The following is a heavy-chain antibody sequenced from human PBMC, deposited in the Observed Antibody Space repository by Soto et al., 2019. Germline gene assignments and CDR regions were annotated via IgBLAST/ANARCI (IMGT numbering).Heavy chain of an antibody. J-gene: IGHJ4*02. CDR1: GYGFMNYG. D-gene: IGHD4-17*01. CDR3: ARGWYYTDYYGDF. Sequence: QVQLVQSGPAVQKSGASVTVSCKASGYGFMNYGISWVRQAPGQGLEWMGWISTYNGNTEYAQKFQDRVTMTADASINTAYMELRNLRSNDTAVYFCARGWYYTDYYGDFWGKGNLVTVSS. CDR2: ISTYNGNT. V-gene: IGHV1-18*01.